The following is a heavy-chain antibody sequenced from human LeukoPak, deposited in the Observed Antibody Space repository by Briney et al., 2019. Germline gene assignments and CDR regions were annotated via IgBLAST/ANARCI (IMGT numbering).Heavy chain of an antibody. Sequence: QPGGSLRLSCAASGFTFSSYAMSWVRQAPGEGLEWVSAVSAGGGSTNYADSVKGRFTISRDNSKNTLFLQVSSLRAEDTAVYFCAKSRSSVWDFDLWGRGTLVTVSS. V-gene: IGHV3-23*01. J-gene: IGHJ2*01. CDR2: VSAGGGST. CDR3: AKSRSSVWDFDL. CDR1: GFTFSSYA. D-gene: IGHD6-19*01.